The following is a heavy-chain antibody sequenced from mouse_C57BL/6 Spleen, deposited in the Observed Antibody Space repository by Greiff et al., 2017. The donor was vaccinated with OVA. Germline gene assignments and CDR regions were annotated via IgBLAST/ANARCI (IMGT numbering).Heavy chain of an antibody. J-gene: IGHJ2*01. CDR3: AGEKGTAQAKTYFDY. D-gene: IGHD3-2*02. V-gene: IGHV14-2*01. Sequence: VQLQQSGAELVKPGASVKLSCTASGFTFTDYYMHWVKQRPEQGLEWIGRIDPEDGETKYAPKFQGKATITADKSSTTAYLQLSSLTSEDTAVYDCAGEKGTAQAKTYFDYWGQGTTLTVSA. CDR2: IDPEDGET. CDR1: GFTFTDYY.